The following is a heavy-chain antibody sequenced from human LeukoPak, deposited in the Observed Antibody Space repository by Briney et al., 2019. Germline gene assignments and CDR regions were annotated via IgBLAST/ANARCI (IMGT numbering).Heavy chain of an antibody. CDR3: ARSSHVLRFLEWFPTPRNWFDP. CDR2: INPSGGST. D-gene: IGHD3-3*01. V-gene: IGHV1-46*01. CDR1: GYTFTSYY. J-gene: IGHJ5*02. Sequence: ASVKVSYKASGYTFTSYYMHWVRQAPGQGLEWMGIINPSGGSTSYAQKFQGRVTMTRDTSTSTVYMELSSLRSEDTAVYYCARSSHVLRFLEWFPTPRNWFDPWGQGTLVTVSS.